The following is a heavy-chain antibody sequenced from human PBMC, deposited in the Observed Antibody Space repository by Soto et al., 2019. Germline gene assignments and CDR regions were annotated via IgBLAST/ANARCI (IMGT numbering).Heavy chain of an antibody. V-gene: IGHV4-59*08. Sequence: PSETLSLTCTVSGGSISGYYRSWLRQPPGKGLEWIGYIYNIGSTNYNPSLRSRVTMSIDTSQEQFSLKVSSVTATDTAVYYCARGPSGDKVHYWGQGALVTVSS. CDR3: ARGPSGDKVHY. D-gene: IGHD7-27*01. CDR2: IYNIGST. J-gene: IGHJ4*02. CDR1: GGSISGYY.